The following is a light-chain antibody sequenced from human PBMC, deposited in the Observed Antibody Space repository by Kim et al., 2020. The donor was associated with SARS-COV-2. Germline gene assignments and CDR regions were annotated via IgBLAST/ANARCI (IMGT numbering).Light chain of an antibody. CDR1: QYVTRG. Sequence: DIQMTQSPSTLSASVGDRVTITCRATQYVTRGLAWYQQKPGRAPKLLIYDASTLDRGVPSRFRGSGSGTEFALTINSLQPDDFASYYCKHRRTFGQGTKVDIK. CDR3: KHRRT. CDR2: DAS. J-gene: IGKJ1*01. V-gene: IGKV1-5*01.